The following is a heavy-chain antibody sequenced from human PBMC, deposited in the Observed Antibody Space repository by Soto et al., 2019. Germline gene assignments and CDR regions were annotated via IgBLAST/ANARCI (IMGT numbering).Heavy chain of an antibody. CDR2: ISYSGST. V-gene: IGHV4-61*01. CDR1: GGSVSSGSYY. J-gene: IGHJ5*02. CDR3: ARDYWEGGNWFDT. Sequence: QVQLQESGPGLVRPSETLSLTCTVSGGSVSSGSYYWSWIRQPPGKGLEWIGYISYSGSTRYNPSLKSRVTISVDTSKNQFSLKLSSVTAADTAVYYCARDYWEGGNWFDTWGQGTLVTVSS. D-gene: IGHD1-26*01.